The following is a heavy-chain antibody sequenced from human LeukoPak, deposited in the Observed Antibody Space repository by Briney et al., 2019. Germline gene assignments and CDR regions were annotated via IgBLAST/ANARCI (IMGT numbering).Heavy chain of an antibody. J-gene: IGHJ4*02. Sequence: VASVKVSCKASGYTFTSYGISWVRQAPGQGLEWMGWISAYNGNTNYAQKLQGRVTMTTDTSTSTAYMELRSLRSDDTAVYYCARHRFGSGSYYNYYFDYWGQGTLVTVSS. CDR3: ARHRFGSGSYYNYYFDY. CDR2: ISAYNGNT. V-gene: IGHV1-18*01. CDR1: GYTFTSYG. D-gene: IGHD3-10*01.